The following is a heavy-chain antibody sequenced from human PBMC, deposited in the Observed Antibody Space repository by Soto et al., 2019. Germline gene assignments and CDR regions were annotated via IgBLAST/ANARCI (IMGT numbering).Heavy chain of an antibody. Sequence: PSETLSLTCTVSGGSISSGGYYWSWIRQHPGKGLEWIGYIYYSGSTYYNPSLKSRVTISVDTSKNQFSLKLSSVTAADTAVYYCARDHYYYGSGSYHPDGMDVWGQGTTVTVSS. CDR2: IYYSGST. V-gene: IGHV4-31*03. CDR1: GGSISSGGYY. J-gene: IGHJ6*02. D-gene: IGHD3-10*01. CDR3: ARDHYYYGSGSYHPDGMDV.